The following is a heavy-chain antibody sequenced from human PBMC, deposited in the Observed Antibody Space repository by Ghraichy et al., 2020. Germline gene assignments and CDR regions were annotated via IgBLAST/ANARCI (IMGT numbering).Heavy chain of an antibody. CDR1: GFTFSSYG. D-gene: IGHD3-22*01. Sequence: GGSPRLSCAASGFTFSSYGMHWVRQAPGKGLEWVAVIWYDGSNKYYADSVKGRFTISRDNSKNTLYLQMNSLRAEDTAVYYCAREGVTYYYDSSGYYGPYYFDYWGQGTLVTVSS. CDR2: IWYDGSNK. V-gene: IGHV3-33*01. CDR3: AREGVTYYYDSSGYYGPYYFDY. J-gene: IGHJ4*02.